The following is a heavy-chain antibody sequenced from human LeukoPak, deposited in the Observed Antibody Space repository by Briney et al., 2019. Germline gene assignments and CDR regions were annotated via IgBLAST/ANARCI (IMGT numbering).Heavy chain of an antibody. Sequence: SETLSLACTVSGVSISSYYWSWIRQPPGKGLEWIGYISYSGSTNYNPSLKSRVTMSADTSKNQFSLELSSVTAADTAMYYCARGPAAATAYWGQGTLVTVSS. D-gene: IGHD2-2*01. J-gene: IGHJ4*02. V-gene: IGHV4-59*01. CDR1: GVSISSYY. CDR2: ISYSGST. CDR3: ARGPAAATAY.